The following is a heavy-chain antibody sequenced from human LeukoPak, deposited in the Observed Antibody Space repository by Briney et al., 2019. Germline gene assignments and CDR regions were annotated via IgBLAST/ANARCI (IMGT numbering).Heavy chain of an antibody. J-gene: IGHJ4*02. CDR1: GFTFTSYA. CDR3: ARESYYYDSSGYYY. D-gene: IGHD3-22*01. CDR2: ISSSSSYT. V-gene: IGHV3-11*05. Sequence: GGSLRLSCVVSGFTFTSYAMSWVRQAPGKGLEWVSYISSSSSYTNYADSVKGRFTISRDNAKNSLYLQMNSLRAEDTAVYYCARESYYYDSSGYYYWGQGTLVTVSS.